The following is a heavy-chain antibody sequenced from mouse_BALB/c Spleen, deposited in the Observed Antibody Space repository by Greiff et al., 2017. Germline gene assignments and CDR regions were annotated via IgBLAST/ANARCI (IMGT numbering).Heavy chain of an antibody. D-gene: IGHD2-1*01. CDR1: GFTFSSYA. J-gene: IGHJ3*01. CDR2: ISSGGSYT. V-gene: IGHV5-9-4*01. Sequence: DAQLVESGGGLVKPGGSLKLSCAASGFTFSSYAMSWVRQSPEKRLEWVAEISSGGSYTYYPDTVTGRFTISRDNAKNTLYLEMSSLRSEDTAMYYCARDDGNYEIWFAYWGQGTLVTVSA. CDR3: ARDDGNYEIWFAY.